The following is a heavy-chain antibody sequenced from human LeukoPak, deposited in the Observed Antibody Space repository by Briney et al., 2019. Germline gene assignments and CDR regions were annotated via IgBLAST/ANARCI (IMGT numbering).Heavy chain of an antibody. CDR3: ARDHHYYGSGSYYNKLFDY. V-gene: IGHV1-69*13. Sequence: SVKVSCKASGGTFSSYAISWVRQAPGQGLEWMGGIIPIFGTANYAQKFQGRVTITADESTSTAYMEPSSLRSEDTAVYYCARDHHYYGSGSYYNKLFDYWGQGTLVTVSS. CDR1: GGTFSSYA. J-gene: IGHJ4*02. CDR2: IIPIFGTA. D-gene: IGHD3-10*01.